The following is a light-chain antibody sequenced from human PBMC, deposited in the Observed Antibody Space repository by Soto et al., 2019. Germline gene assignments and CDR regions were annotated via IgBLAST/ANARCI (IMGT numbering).Light chain of an antibody. CDR3: QQSYNGPFT. J-gene: IGKJ3*01. CDR2: SAS. CDR1: QSISSY. V-gene: IGKV1-39*01. Sequence: DIQMTQSPSSLSASVGDRVTVTCRAGQSISSYLNWYQQRPGKAPKLLIYSASSLQTGVPSRFNGSGSGTDFTLTISSLQPEDFATYYCQQSYNGPFTFGPGTKVDS.